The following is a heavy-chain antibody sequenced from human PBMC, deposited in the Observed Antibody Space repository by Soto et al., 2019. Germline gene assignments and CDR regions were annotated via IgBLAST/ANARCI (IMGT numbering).Heavy chain of an antibody. CDR1: GFTLSGST. J-gene: IGHJ4*02. CDR2: INSASTSV. D-gene: IGHD3-22*01. CDR3: TRDLDDSGYLHGRYDY. Sequence: KPGGSLRLSCAASGFTLSGSTMTWVRQAPGRCLEWISSINSASTSVYYADSVRGRFSISRDNARNLLFLQMDSLSGEDTAVYYCTRDLDDSGYLHGRYDYWGPGXLVTVYS. V-gene: IGHV3-21*01.